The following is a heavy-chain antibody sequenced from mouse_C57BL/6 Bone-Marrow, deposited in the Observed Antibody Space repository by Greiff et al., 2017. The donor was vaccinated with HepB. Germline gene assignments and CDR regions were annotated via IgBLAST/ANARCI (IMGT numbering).Heavy chain of an antibody. V-gene: IGHV1-58*01. CDR3: ARLNYGSPGWYFDV. J-gene: IGHJ1*03. CDR1: GYTFTSYG. D-gene: IGHD1-1*01. CDR2: IYIGNGYT. Sequence: EVKLMESGAELVRPGSSVKMSCKTSGYTFTSYGINWVKQRPGQGLEWIGYIYIGNGYTEYNEKFKGKATLTSDTSSSTAYMQLSSLTSEDSAIYFCARLNYGSPGWYFDVWGTGTTVTVSS.